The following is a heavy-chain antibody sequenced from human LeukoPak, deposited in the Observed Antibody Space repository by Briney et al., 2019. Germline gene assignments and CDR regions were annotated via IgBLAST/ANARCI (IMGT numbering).Heavy chain of an antibody. CDR3: ARGDPDYDYVWGSYRPSWAFDI. V-gene: IGHV3-13*01. Sequence: GGSLRLSCAASGFTFSSYDMHWVRQATGKGLEWVSGIGTAGETYYPGSVKGRFTISRDNAKNSLYLQMNSLRAEDTAVYYCARGDPDYDYVWGSYRPSWAFDIWGQGTMVTVSS. CDR2: IGTAGET. D-gene: IGHD3-16*02. J-gene: IGHJ3*02. CDR1: GFTFSSYD.